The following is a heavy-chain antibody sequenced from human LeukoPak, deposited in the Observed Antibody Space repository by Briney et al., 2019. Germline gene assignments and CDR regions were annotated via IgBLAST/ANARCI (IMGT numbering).Heavy chain of an antibody. CDR3: ARGTYYYDSSGYIPPYFDS. D-gene: IGHD3-22*01. CDR2: IYTSGST. CDR1: GGSFSSYY. J-gene: IGHJ4*02. V-gene: IGHV4-4*09. Sequence: SETLSLTCTVSGGSFSSYYWSWIRQPPGKGLEWIGYIYTSGSTNYNPSLKSRVTISVDPSKNQFSLKLSSVSAADTAVYYCARGTYYYDSSGYIPPYFDSWGQGTLVTVSS.